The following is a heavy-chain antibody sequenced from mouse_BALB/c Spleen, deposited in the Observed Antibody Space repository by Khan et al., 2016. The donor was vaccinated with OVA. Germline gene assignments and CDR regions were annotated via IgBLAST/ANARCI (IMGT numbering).Heavy chain of an antibody. CDR1: GYTFTYYV. Sequence: QVQLQQSGPELVKPGASVKMSCKASGYTFTYYVITWVKQRTGQGLEWIGEIYPGSDNAYYNERFKGKATLTADKSSNTTHMQLSSLTSAESAVYCCARGDGYYVSFDYWGQGTTLTVSS. D-gene: IGHD2-3*01. CDR3: ARGDGYYVSFDY. J-gene: IGHJ2*01. CDR2: IYPGSDNA. V-gene: IGHV1-81*01.